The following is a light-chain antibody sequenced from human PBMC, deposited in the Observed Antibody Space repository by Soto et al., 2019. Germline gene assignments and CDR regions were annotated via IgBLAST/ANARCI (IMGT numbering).Light chain of an antibody. V-gene: IGKV1-27*01. Sequence: DIQMTQSPSYLSASVGDRVTITCRASQDIDHSLAWYQQKPGKVPNLLIYSASTLQSGVPSRFSGSGSGTDFTLTITSLQPEDVATYYCQEHYSGPPVAFGPGTKVDV. J-gene: IGKJ3*01. CDR2: SAS. CDR3: QEHYSGPPVA. CDR1: QDIDHS.